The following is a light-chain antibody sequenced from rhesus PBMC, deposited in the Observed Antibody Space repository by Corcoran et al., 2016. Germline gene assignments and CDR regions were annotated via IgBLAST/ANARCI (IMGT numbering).Light chain of an antibody. J-gene: IGKJ4*01. CDR2: AAS. Sequence: DIQMTQPPSSLSASVGDRVTITCRASQTISSYLAWYQQRPGKVPNLLIDAASTLQSGVPSPCSGSGAGTDVTLTISSLKPGEFATEYCQQHNSRPLTFGGGTKVELK. CDR1: QTISSY. CDR3: QQHNSRPLT. V-gene: IGKV1-44*03.